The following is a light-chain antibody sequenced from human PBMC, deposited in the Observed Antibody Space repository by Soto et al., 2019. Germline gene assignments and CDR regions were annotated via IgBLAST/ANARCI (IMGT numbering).Light chain of an antibody. V-gene: IGLV1-40*01. J-gene: IGLJ2*01. CDR2: GNS. CDR3: QSYDSSLSGHVV. Sequence: QSVLTQPPSVSGAPGQRVTISCTGSSSNIGAGHDVHWYQQLPGTAPKLLIYGNSNRPSGVPDRFSGSKSGTSASLAITGLQADDEADYYCQSYDSSLSGHVVFGGGTKLTVL. CDR1: SSNIGAGHD.